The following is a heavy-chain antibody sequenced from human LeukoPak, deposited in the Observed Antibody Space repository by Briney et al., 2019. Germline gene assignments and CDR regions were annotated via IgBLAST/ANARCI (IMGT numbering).Heavy chain of an antibody. V-gene: IGHV3-23*01. CDR3: AKDRNSFGSGGSDY. J-gene: IGHJ4*02. Sequence: GGSLRLSCAASGFTFDDYGMSWVRQAPGKGLEWVSTITDSRGDTNYAASVRGRFTISRDNSKNTLFLQMNSLRADDTAVYYCAKDRNSFGSGGSDYWGQGTLVTASS. D-gene: IGHD3-10*01. CDR1: GFTFDDYG. CDR2: ITDSRGDT.